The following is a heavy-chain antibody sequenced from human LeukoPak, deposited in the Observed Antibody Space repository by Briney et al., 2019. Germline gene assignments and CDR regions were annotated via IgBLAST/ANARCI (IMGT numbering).Heavy chain of an antibody. Sequence: GGSLRLSCAVSGFNFEDYGMSWVRQAPGKGLEWVSGINWNGGGTGYADSVKGRFTISRDNAKNSLYLQMNSLRAEDTAVYYCARVLRNDYVWGSYRPFDYWGQGTLVTVSS. CDR3: ARVLRNDYVWGSYRPFDY. J-gene: IGHJ4*02. V-gene: IGHV3-20*04. CDR2: INWNGGGT. D-gene: IGHD3-16*02. CDR1: GFNFEDYG.